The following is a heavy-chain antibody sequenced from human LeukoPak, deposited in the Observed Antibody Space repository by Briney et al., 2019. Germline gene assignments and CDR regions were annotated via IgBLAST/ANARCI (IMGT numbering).Heavy chain of an antibody. V-gene: IGHV4-34*01. CDR1: GGSFSGYY. CDR2: INHSGST. J-gene: IGHJ6*03. CDR3: ARQGYDYVWGSYQLHCYYYYYMDV. D-gene: IGHD3-16*01. Sequence: PSETLSLTCAVYGGSFSGYYWSWIRQPPGKGLEWIGEINHSGSTNYNPSLKSRVTISVDTSKNQFSLKLSSVTAADTAVYYCARQGYDYVWGSYQLHCYYYYYMDVWGKGTTVTISS.